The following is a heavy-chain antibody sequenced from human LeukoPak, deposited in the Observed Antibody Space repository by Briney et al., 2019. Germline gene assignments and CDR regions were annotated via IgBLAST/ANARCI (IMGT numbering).Heavy chain of an antibody. CDR3: ARLDSSSWYIDY. CDR2: INQDGSHK. V-gene: IGHV3-7*05. Sequence: GGSLRLSCAASGFTFTTYWMSWVRQAPAQGLEWVANINQDGSHKYYVDSVKGRFTISRDNAKNSIYLQVNSLRAEDTAVYYCARLDSSSWYIDYWGQGTLVTVSS. J-gene: IGHJ4*02. D-gene: IGHD6-13*01. CDR1: GFTFTTYW.